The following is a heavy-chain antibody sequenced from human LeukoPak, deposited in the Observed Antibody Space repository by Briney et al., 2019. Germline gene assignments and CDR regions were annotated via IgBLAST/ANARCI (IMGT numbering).Heavy chain of an antibody. J-gene: IGHJ4*02. Sequence: GGSLRLSCAASGFTFSDYYMSWIRQAPGKGLEWVSYISSSGSTIYYADSVKGRFTISRDNAKNSLYLQMNSLRAEDTAVYYCVKDLFGGPARAFFDYWGQGTLVTVSS. CDR1: GFTFSDYY. CDR3: VKDLFGGPARAFFDY. D-gene: IGHD3-16*01. V-gene: IGHV3-11*01. CDR2: ISSSGSTI.